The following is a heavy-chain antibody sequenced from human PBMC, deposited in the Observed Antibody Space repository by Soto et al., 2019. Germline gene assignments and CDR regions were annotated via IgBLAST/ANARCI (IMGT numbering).Heavy chain of an antibody. CDR3: AKGVSWIQLNYYYGMDV. D-gene: IGHD5-18*01. CDR1: GFTFSSYA. Sequence: PGGSLRLSCAASGFTFSSYAMSWVRQAPGKGLEWVSAISGSGGITYYADSVKGRFTISRDNSKNTLYLQMNSLRAEDTAVFYCAKGVSWIQLNYYYGMDVWGQGTTVTVSS. J-gene: IGHJ6*02. V-gene: IGHV3-23*01. CDR2: ISGSGGIT.